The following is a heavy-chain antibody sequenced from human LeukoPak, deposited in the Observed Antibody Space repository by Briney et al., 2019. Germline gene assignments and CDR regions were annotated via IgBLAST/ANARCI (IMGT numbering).Heavy chain of an antibody. CDR3: APYYYGSGSYSQC. CDR1: GGTFSSYA. J-gene: IGHJ4*02. D-gene: IGHD3-10*01. V-gene: IGHV1-69*13. Sequence: GASVKVSCKASGGTFSSYAISWVRQAPGQGLEWMGGIIPIFGTANYAQKFQGRVTITADESTSTAYMELSSLRSEDTAVYYCAPYYYGSGSYSQCWGQGTLVTVSS. CDR2: IIPIFGTA.